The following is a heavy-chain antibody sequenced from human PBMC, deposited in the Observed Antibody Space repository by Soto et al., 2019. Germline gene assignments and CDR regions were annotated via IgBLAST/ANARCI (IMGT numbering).Heavy chain of an antibody. D-gene: IGHD4-17*01. CDR1: GGSIRSGGFY. J-gene: IGHJ4*02. CDR2: IYNSGST. CDR3: ARDDTVKFDY. Sequence: SETLSLTCTVSGGSIRSGGFYWSWIRQHPGKGLEWIGHIYNSGSTYSNSSLKSRVTISMDTSKNQFSLKLSSVTAADTAVYYCARDDTVKFDYWAQGTLVTVSS. V-gene: IGHV4-31*03.